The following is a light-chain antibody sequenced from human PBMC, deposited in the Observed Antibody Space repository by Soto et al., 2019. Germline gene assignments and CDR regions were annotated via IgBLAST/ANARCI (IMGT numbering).Light chain of an antibody. CDR2: SDN. Sequence: QSVLTQPPSASGTPGQRVTISCSGSSSNIGTNTFIWYQQLPGAAPKLLIYSDNQPPSGVPDRFSGYKSGTSAFLAISGLQSEDEADYYCAAWDVSLVVFGGGTKLTVL. V-gene: IGLV1-44*01. J-gene: IGLJ2*01. CDR3: AAWDVSLVV. CDR1: SSNIGTNT.